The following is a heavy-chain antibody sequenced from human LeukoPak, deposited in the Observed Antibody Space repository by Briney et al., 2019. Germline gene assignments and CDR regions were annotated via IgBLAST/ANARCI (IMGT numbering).Heavy chain of an antibody. J-gene: IGHJ6*02. V-gene: IGHV3-23*01. CDR1: EFTFSRFA. Sequence: PGGSLRLSCAAPEFTFSRFAMSWVRQAPGKGLEWVSGIGGSGSSTFYADSVKGRVTISRDTSKNRLYLQMTGLRADDTAIYYCAKDQGTPGYYYSLDVWGQGTTVTVSS. CDR3: AKDQGTPGYYYSLDV. CDR2: IGGSGSST.